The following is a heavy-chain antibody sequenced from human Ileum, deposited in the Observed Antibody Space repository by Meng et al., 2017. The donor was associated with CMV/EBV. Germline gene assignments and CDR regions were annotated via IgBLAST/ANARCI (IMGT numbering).Heavy chain of an antibody. CDR3: ARASGFRGAKFDY. CDR1: GGSFSTYD. CDR2: SYTGGNT. Sequence: QVQLQEAGPGHLRPSAPLSLTCPVSGGSFSTYDWPWLRQPAGKGLGWIGHSYTGGNTNYNPSLKSRVTMSVDTSQTQFSLRLSSVTAADTAVYYCARASGFRGAKFDYWGQGILVTVSS. J-gene: IGHJ4*02. D-gene: IGHD3-10*01. V-gene: IGHV4-4*07.